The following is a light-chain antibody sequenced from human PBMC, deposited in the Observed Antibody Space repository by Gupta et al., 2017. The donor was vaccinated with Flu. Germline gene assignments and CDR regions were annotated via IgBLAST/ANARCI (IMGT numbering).Light chain of an antibody. V-gene: IGLV8-61*01. CDR3: LWYRGSALNWV. CDR1: SGSVSTSNY. Sequence: QTVVTQEPSFSVSPGGTVTLTCGLSSGSVSTSNYPGWYQQTPGQAPRTLIYSTNSRSSGVPDRFSGSILGNKAALTITGAQADDESDFYCLWYRGSALNWVFGGGTKLTVL. J-gene: IGLJ3*02. CDR2: STN.